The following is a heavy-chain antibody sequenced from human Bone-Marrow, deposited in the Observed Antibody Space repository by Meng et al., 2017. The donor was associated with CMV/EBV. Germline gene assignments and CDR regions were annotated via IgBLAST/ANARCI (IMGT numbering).Heavy chain of an antibody. D-gene: IGHD1-14*01. CDR3: ARHEPPEYYYYGMGV. J-gene: IGHJ6*02. CDR2: IYYSGST. CDR1: GASISSADYY. Sequence: SETLSLTCTVSGASISSADYYWSWIRQPPGKGLEWIGYIYYSGSTYYNPSLKSRVTMSVDTSKNQFSLKLRSVTAADTAVYYCARHEPPEYYYYGMGVWGQGTTVTVSS. V-gene: IGHV4-30-4*08.